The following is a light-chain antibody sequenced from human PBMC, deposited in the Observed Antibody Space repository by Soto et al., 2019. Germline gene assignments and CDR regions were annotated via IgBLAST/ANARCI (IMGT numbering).Light chain of an antibody. J-gene: IGLJ2*01. V-gene: IGLV3-21*04. CDR3: QVWDSSSDL. CDR1: NIGSKS. CDR2: YDS. Sequence: SYELTQPPSVSVAPGKTARITCGGNNIGSKSVHWYQQKPGQAPVLVIYYDSDRPSGIPERFSGSNSGNMATLTISRVEAGDEADYYCQVWDSSSDLFGGGTKLTVL.